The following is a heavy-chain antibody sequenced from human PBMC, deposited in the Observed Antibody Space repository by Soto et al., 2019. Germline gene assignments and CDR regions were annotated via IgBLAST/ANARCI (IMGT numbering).Heavy chain of an antibody. D-gene: IGHD3-22*01. CDR3: ARNPHYYDSSGYSYYYGMDV. CDR2: MNPNSGNT. Sequence: ASVKVSCKASGYTFTSYDINWARQATGQGLEWMGWMNPNSGNTGYAQKFQGRVTMTRNTSISTAYMELSSLRSEDTAVYYCARNPHYYDSSGYSYYYGMDVWGQGTTVTVSS. V-gene: IGHV1-8*01. CDR1: GYTFTSYD. J-gene: IGHJ6*02.